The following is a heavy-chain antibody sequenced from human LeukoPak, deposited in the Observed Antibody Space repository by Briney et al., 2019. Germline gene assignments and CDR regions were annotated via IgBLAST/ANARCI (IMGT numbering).Heavy chain of an antibody. V-gene: IGHV4-39*01. CDR2: IYYSGST. D-gene: IGHD6-19*01. Sequence: PSETLSLTCTGSGGSISSSSYYWGWIRQPPGKGLERIGSIYYSGSTYYNPSLKSRVTISVDTSKNQFSLKLSSVPAAGTGVYYCARWAQWLVQGFEYWGQGTLVTVSS. CDR1: GGSISSSSYY. J-gene: IGHJ4*02. CDR3: ARWAQWLVQGFEY.